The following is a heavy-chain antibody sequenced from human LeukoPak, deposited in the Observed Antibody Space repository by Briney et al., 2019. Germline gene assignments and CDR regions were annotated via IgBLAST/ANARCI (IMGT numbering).Heavy chain of an antibody. CDR1: GVSISCCY. V-gene: IGHV4-59*01. J-gene: IGHJ3*02. CDR2: IYYTGGI. Sequence: SETLSLTCTVSGVSISCCYWSWIRQPPGKGLEWSGYIYYTGGINYNPSLKGRVTISVDTSKNELYLKLTFVTAADKAVYYCARQRVTGTSDAIDIWGPGKMVTVSA. D-gene: IGHD1-7*01. CDR3: ARQRVTGTSDAIDI.